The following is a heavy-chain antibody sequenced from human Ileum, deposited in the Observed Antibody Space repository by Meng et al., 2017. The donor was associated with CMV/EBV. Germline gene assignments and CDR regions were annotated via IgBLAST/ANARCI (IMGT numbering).Heavy chain of an antibody. CDR1: GFGVSDNY. D-gene: IGHD1-26*01. CDR3: AGRRHYFDS. Sequence: LRLSCAVSGFGVSDNYMSWVRQAPGKGLEWLTVIYTSGLTFYADSVKGRFTTSRDISKNTFYLQMNSLRAEDTAVYYCAGRRHYFDSWGQGTLVTVSS. CDR2: IYTSGLT. J-gene: IGHJ4*02. V-gene: IGHV3-53*01.